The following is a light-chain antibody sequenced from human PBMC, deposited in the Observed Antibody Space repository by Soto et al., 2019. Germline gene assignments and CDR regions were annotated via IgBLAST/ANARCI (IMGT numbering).Light chain of an antibody. CDR2: EVS. J-gene: IGLJ3*02. Sequence: QSALTQPPSAAGSPGQSVTISCTGTSSDVGAYNYVSWYQQYPGKAPKLMIYEVSKRPSGVPDRFSGSKSGNTASLTVSGLQAEDEADYYCCSYAGSPWVFGGGTQLTVL. V-gene: IGLV2-8*01. CDR3: CSYAGSPWV. CDR1: SSDVGAYNY.